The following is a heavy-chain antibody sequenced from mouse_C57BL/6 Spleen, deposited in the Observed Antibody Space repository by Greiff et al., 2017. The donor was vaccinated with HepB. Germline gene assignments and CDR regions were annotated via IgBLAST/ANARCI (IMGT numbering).Heavy chain of an antibody. CDR1: GSTFTDYY. CDR2: IYPGSGNT. Sequence: LQQSGPELVKPGASVKISCQASGSTFTDYYINWVKQRPGQGLEWSGWIYPGSGNTKYNEKFKGKATLTVDTSSSTAYMQLSSLTSEDSAVYFCARSGADWYFDVWGTGTTVTVSS. D-gene: IGHD3-2*02. V-gene: IGHV1-84*01. CDR3: ARSGADWYFDV. J-gene: IGHJ1*03.